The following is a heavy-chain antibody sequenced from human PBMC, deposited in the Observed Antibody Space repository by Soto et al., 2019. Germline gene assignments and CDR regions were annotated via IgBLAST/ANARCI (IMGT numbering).Heavy chain of an antibody. J-gene: IGHJ4*02. CDR3: VRGPDYGYCYYYFEY. V-gene: IGHV3-7*03. Sequence: GWSLRLSCATSGFAFSSCWMSLVRQAPGKGLEWVANIKQDGSEKYYVDSVKGRFTISRDNAKKSLYLQMNSLRAEDTALYYCVRGPDYGYCYYYFEYWGRGSLVTVS. CDR2: IKQDGSEK. CDR1: GFAFSSCW. D-gene: IGHD5-18*01.